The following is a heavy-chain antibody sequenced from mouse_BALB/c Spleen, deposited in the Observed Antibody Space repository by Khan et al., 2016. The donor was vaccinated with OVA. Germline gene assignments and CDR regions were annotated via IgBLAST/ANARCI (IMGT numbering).Heavy chain of an antibody. Sequence: EVELVESGGGLVQPGGSRKLSCAASGFTFSSFGMHWVRQAPEKGLEWVAYISSGSSTLYYADTVKGRFTISRDNPKHTLFLQMTRLRSEDTAMLECVRGNYYGSSYVGYWGQGTTLTVSS. CDR2: ISSGSSTL. CDR1: GFTFSSFG. V-gene: IGHV5-17*02. CDR3: VRGNYYGSSYVGY. J-gene: IGHJ2*01. D-gene: IGHD1-1*01.